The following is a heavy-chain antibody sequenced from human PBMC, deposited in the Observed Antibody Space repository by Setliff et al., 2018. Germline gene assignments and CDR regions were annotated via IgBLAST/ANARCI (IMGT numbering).Heavy chain of an antibody. V-gene: IGHV3-72*01. J-gene: IGHJ3*01. D-gene: IGHD3-22*01. Sequence: PGGSLRLSCAASGFTLSDHYMDWVRQAPGKGLEWVGRIRKKTKSYSTDYAASVKGRFTMSRDDLKNSVDLQTNSLKTEDTAVYYCVRVLDYYDSNGYSVDAFDVWGQGTMVTVSS. CDR1: GFTLSDHY. CDR3: VRVLDYYDSNGYSVDAFDV. CDR2: IRKKTKSYST.